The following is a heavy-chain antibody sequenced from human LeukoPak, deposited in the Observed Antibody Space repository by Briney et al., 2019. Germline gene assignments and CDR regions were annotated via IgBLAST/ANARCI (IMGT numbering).Heavy chain of an antibody. V-gene: IGHV1-2*02. CDR2: INPNSGGT. D-gene: IGHD2-21*02. J-gene: IGHJ4*02. Sequence: GASVKVSCKASGYTFTGYYMHWVRQAPGQGLEWMGWINPNSGGTNYAQKVQGRVTLTRDTSITTAYMELSRLRSGDTAVYYCARLFRAYCGGDCYFVYWGGETLVTVFS. CDR1: GYTFTGYY. CDR3: ARLFRAYCGGDCYFVY.